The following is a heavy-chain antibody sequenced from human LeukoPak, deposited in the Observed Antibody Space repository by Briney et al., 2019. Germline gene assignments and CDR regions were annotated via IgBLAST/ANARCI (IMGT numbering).Heavy chain of an antibody. CDR1: TFSSYA. V-gene: IGHV4-39*01. J-gene: IGHJ4*02. Sequence: TFSSYAMSWVRQAPGKGLEWIGSIYYHENTYYNSSLKSRVTISVDTSKNQFSLKLNSVTAADTAVYFCARRAYSAAYWKHFDYWGQGTLVTVSS. D-gene: IGHD1-1*01. CDR2: IYYHENT. CDR3: ARRAYSAAYWKHFDY.